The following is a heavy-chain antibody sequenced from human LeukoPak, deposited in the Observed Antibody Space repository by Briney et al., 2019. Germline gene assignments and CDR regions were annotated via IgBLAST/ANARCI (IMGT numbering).Heavy chain of an antibody. Sequence: SVKVSCKASGGTFSSYAISWVRQAPGQGLEWMGGIIPIFGTANYAQKFQGRVTITTDESTSTAYMELSSLRSEDTAVYYCARGTIFGVVIYYFDYWGQGTLVTVSS. V-gene: IGHV1-69*05. D-gene: IGHD3-3*01. CDR3: ARGTIFGVVIYYFDY. CDR2: IIPIFGTA. CDR1: GGTFSSYA. J-gene: IGHJ4*02.